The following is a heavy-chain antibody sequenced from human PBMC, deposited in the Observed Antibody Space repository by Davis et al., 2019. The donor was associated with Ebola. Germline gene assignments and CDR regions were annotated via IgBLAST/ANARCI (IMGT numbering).Heavy chain of an antibody. CDR1: GFTFSSYG. CDR2: ISYDGSNK. Sequence: GESLKISCAASGFTFSSYGMHCVRQAPGKGLEWVAVISYDGSNKYYADSVKGRFTISRDNSKNTLYLQMNSLRAEDTAVYYCAKGNALDVWGKGTTVTVSS. CDR3: AKGNALDV. J-gene: IGHJ6*04. V-gene: IGHV3-30*18. D-gene: IGHD1-1*01.